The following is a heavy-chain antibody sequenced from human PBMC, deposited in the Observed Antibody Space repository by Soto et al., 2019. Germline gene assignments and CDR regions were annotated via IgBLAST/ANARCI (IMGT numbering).Heavy chain of an antibody. CDR2: ISANNGDT. V-gene: IGHV1-18*01. CDR1: GYTFTSHG. D-gene: IGHD3-10*01. J-gene: IGHJ6*03. Sequence: QVQLVQSGAEVKKPGASVKVSCKASGYTFTSHGISWVRQAPGQGLEWMGWISANNGDTNYAQKFQGRVTVTTDTSTRTGYMELRSLRSEDTAVYYWARMVRGSNIDYYYYMDVWGIGTTVTVSS. CDR3: ARMVRGSNIDYYYYMDV.